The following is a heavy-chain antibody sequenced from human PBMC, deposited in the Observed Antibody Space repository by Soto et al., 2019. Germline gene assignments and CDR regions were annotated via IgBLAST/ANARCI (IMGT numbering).Heavy chain of an antibody. CDR2: ISAYNGNT. Sequence: QVQLVQSGAEVKKPGASVKVSCKASGYTFTSYGISWVRQAPGQGLEWMGWISAYNGNTNYAQKLQGRVTMTTDTSXXTAYVELRSLRSDDTAVYYCARDSPYSSGRVSFDYWGQGTLVTVSS. J-gene: IGHJ4*02. D-gene: IGHD6-19*01. V-gene: IGHV1-18*01. CDR1: GYTFTSYG. CDR3: ARDSPYSSGRVSFDY.